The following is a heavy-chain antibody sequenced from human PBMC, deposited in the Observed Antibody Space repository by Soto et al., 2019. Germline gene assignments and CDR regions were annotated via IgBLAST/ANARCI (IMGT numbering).Heavy chain of an antibody. CDR1: GFSFSAYW. V-gene: IGHV3-7*01. J-gene: IGHJ6*04. Sequence: EVQLVESGGGFVQSGGSLRLSCAASGFSFSAYWMTWVRQAPGKGLEWVANIRQDGGQRTYGDSVKGRFTVSRDNGKNSVFLQMNGLTDDDTAVYYCDRDHRPRSMDVWGKGTAVTVSA. D-gene: IGHD1-26*01. CDR3: DRDHRPRSMDV. CDR2: IRQDGGQR.